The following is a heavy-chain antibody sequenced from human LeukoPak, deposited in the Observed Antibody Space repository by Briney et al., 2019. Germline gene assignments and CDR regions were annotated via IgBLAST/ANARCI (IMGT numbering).Heavy chain of an antibody. D-gene: IGHD3-22*01. J-gene: IGHJ4*02. Sequence: TPSETLSLTCAVYGGSFSGYYWSWIRQPPGKGLEWIGEINHSGSTNYNPSLKSRVTISVDTSKNQFSLKLSSVTAADTAVYYCARHRYDSSGLDYWGQGTLVTVSS. CDR2: INHSGST. CDR3: ARHRYDSSGLDY. CDR1: GGSFSGYY. V-gene: IGHV4-34*01.